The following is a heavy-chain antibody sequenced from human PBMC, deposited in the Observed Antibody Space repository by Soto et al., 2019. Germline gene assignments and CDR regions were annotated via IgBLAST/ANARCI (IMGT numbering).Heavy chain of an antibody. Sequence: SETLSLTCSVSGGAISTYYWSWIRQFPGQGLEWIGYIYHSGSSQYNPSLTSRVTISVDTSKNQLSLRLSSVTAADTAVYYCARSYGSGSYYDYYYGMDVWGQGTTVTVSS. CDR1: GGAISTYY. D-gene: IGHD3-10*01. CDR2: IYHSGSS. CDR3: ARSYGSGSYYDYYYGMDV. V-gene: IGHV4-59*01. J-gene: IGHJ6*02.